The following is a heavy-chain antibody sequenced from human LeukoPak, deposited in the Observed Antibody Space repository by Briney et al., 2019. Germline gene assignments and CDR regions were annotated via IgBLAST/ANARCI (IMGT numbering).Heavy chain of an antibody. D-gene: IGHD5-12*01. CDR1: GFTLRSYG. V-gene: IGHV3-33*01. CDR2: IRYDGSTK. J-gene: IGHJ4*02. CDR3: ARAYSRESGYDFVFEN. Sequence: PGGSLRLSCAASGFTLRSYGMHWVRQAPGKGLEWVAVIRYDGSTKYYADSVKGRFTISRDNSKNTVYLEMNSLRAEDTAVYYCARAYSRESGYDFVFENWGQGTLVSVSS.